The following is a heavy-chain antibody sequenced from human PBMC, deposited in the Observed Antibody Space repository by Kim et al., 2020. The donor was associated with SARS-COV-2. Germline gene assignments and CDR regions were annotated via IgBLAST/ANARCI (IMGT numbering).Heavy chain of an antibody. CDR2: ITHSGTT. CDR1: GGSFNDYY. CDR3: ARFAIFGVPFNAFDV. D-gene: IGHD3-3*02. J-gene: IGHJ3*01. Sequence: SETLSLTCVVYGGSFNDYYWSWIRQAPGKGLEWIGEITHSGTTNYNPSLKSRVTMSVDTSKKQVSLTLSSVTAADTAMYFCARFAIFGVPFNAFDVWGQGSLVTVSS. V-gene: IGHV4-34*01.